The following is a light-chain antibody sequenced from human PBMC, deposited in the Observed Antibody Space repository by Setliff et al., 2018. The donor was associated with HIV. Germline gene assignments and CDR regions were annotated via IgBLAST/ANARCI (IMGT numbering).Light chain of an antibody. CDR3: QQYNNWPRT. V-gene: IGKV3-15*01. Sequence: TVMTQSPATLSVSPGERVTLSCRTSQSVSRNLAWYQQKLGQAPRLLIYGASTRANGVPTRFSGSGSGTDFTLTISSLQSEDFAVYYCQQYNNWPRTFGQGTKVDNK. CDR2: GAS. CDR1: QSVSRN. J-gene: IGKJ1*01.